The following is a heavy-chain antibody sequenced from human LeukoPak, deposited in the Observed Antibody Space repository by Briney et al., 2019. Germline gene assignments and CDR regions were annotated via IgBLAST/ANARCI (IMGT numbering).Heavy chain of an antibody. CDR2: IYTSGST. CDR1: GGSISSYY. CDR3: ASGSIASLVY. D-gene: IGHD6-6*01. J-gene: IGHJ4*02. V-gene: IGHV4-4*07. Sequence: SETLSLTCTVSGGSISSYYWSWIRQPAGKGLEWIGRIYTSGSTNYNPSLKSRVTMSVDTSKDQFSLKPSSVTAADTAVYYCASGSIASLVYWGQGTLVTVSS.